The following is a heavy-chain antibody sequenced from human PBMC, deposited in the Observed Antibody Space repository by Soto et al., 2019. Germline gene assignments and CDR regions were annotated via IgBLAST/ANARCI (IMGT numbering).Heavy chain of an antibody. CDR2: ISGSGGST. J-gene: IGHJ4*02. CDR3: ADPTSTVGFLGY. CDR1: EFTIRSYS. D-gene: IGHD2-2*01. Sequence: LRDSCRVAEFTIRSYSMCWVRQAPGKGLEWVSAISGSGGSTYYADSVKGRFTISRDNSKNTLYLQMNSLRAEDTAVYSCADPTSTVGFLGYWGQGTLVTVSS. V-gene: IGHV3-23*01.